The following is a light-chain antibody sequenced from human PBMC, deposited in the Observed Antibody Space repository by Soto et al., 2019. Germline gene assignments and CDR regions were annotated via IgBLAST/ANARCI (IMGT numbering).Light chain of an antibody. CDR2: RDN. CDR1: SSNIGSST. V-gene: IGLV1-44*01. J-gene: IGLJ2*01. CDR3: ASWDVSLDGIV. Sequence: QLVLTQSPSASGTPGQTVTISCSGSSSNIGSSTVNWYQHVPGTAPKLLIYRDNERLSGFPDRISASKSGTSASLVISGLQSEDEADYYCASWDVSLDGIVFGGGTKVTVL.